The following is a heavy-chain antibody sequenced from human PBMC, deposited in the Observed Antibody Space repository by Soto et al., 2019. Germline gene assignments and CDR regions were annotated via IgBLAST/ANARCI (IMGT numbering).Heavy chain of an antibody. D-gene: IGHD5-18*01. Sequence: GGSLRLSCATSGFTFSTYGMHWFRQAPGKGLEWVAVLWYDGSNKYYADSVKGRFTISRDISRNTLYLQMNSLRAEDTAVYYCARVSSFRGDGYSHFDHWGQGTLVTVSS. CDR3: ARVSSFRGDGYSHFDH. V-gene: IGHV3-33*01. CDR2: LWYDGSNK. J-gene: IGHJ4*02. CDR1: GFTFSTYG.